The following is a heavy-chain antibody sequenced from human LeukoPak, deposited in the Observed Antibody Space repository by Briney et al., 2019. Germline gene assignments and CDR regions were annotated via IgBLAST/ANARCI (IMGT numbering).Heavy chain of an antibody. V-gene: IGHV3-74*01. CDR3: ARDHVKASQHGYYGMDV. CDR2: IKSDGTST. J-gene: IGHJ6*02. Sequence: GGSLRLSCAASGLTFSSYWIHWVRQAPGKGLVWVSRIKSDGTSTSYADSVKGRFTISRDNARDTLYLQMNSLRVEDTAVYYCARDHVKASQHGYYGMDVWGQGTTVTVSS. D-gene: IGHD2-2*01. CDR1: GLTFSSYW.